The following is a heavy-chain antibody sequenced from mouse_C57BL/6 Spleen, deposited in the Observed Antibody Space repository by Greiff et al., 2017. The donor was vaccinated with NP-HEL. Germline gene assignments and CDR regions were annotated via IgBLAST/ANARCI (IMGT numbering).Heavy chain of an antibody. CDR2: INYDGSST. J-gene: IGHJ3*01. D-gene: IGHD3-2*02. V-gene: IGHV5-16*01. Sequence: EVKVVESEGGLVQPGSSMKLSCTASGFTFSDYYMAWVRQVPEKGLEWVANINYDGSSTYYLDSLKSRFIISRDNAKNILYLQMSSLKSEDTATYYCARESVDSSGLAYWGQGTLVTVSA. CDR1: GFTFSDYY. CDR3: ARESVDSSGLAY.